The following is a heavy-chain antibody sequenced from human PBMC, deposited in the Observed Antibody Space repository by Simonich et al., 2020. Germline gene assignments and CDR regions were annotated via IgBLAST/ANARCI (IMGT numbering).Heavy chain of an antibody. CDR3: ARGGYSGSYNWFDP. V-gene: IGHV3-13*01. D-gene: IGHD1-26*01. CDR2: IGTAGDT. CDR1: GFTFSSYD. Sequence: EVQLVESGGGLVQPGGSLRLSCAASGFTFSSYDRHWVRQATGKGLEWVSAIGTAGDTYYPGSEKGRFTISRENAKNSLYLQMNSLRAGDTAVYYCARGGYSGSYNWFDPWGQGTLVTVSS. J-gene: IGHJ5*02.